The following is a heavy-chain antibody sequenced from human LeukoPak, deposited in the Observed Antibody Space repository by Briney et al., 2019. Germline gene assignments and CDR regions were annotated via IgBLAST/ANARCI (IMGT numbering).Heavy chain of an antibody. V-gene: IGHV3-20*04. Sequence: GGSLRLSCAASGFTFDDYGMSWVRQAPGKGLEWVSGINGDGGTTGYAESVKSRSTISRDNTKNSLYLQMNSLTAEDTALYCCPRLGVGATRDAFDIWGQGTMVTVSS. CDR3: PRLGVGATRDAFDI. CDR2: INGDGGTT. D-gene: IGHD1-26*01. J-gene: IGHJ3*02. CDR1: GFTFDDYG.